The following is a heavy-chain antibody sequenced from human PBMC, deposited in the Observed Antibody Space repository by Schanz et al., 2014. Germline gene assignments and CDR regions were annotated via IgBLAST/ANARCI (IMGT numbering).Heavy chain of an antibody. CDR3: ARDKGGYYPFDY. CDR1: GFTFSTYW. Sequence: EVQLVESGGGLVQPGGSLRLSCAASGFTFSTYWMSWVRQAPGKGLEWVSGISWNGGFIAYGDAVKGRFTISRDNAKNSLYLQMTSLRAEDAAVYYCARDKGGYYPFDYWGRGTLVTISS. V-gene: IGHV3-21*01. D-gene: IGHD3-3*01. J-gene: IGHJ4*02. CDR2: ISWNGGFI.